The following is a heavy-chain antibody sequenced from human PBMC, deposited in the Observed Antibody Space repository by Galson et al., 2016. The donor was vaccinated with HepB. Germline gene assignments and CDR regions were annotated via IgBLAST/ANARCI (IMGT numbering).Heavy chain of an antibody. CDR1: GYTFTRNG. Sequence: SVKVSCKASGYTFTRNGISWVRQAPGQGLEWMGWINPYNGNTNYVEKLQGRVTMTADTSTSTVYMELRRLRADDTAVYYCARFGTWEPLRLRLEDYYGMDVWGQGTTVTVSS. V-gene: IGHV1-18*01. CDR2: INPYNGNT. CDR3: ARFGTWEPLRLRLEDYYGMDV. D-gene: IGHD1-1*01. J-gene: IGHJ6*02.